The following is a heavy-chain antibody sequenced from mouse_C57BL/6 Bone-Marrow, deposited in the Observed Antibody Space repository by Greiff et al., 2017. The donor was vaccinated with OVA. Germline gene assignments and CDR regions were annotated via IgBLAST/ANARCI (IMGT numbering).Heavy chain of an antibody. CDR2: ISSGGDYI. Sequence: EVQVVESGEGLVKPGGSLKLSCAASGFTFSSYAMSWVRQTPEKRLEWFAYISSGGDYIYYADTVKGRFTISRDNARNTLYLQMSSLKSEDTAMYYCTREGITLLRYAMDYWGQGTSVTVSS. V-gene: IGHV5-9-1*02. J-gene: IGHJ4*01. CDR1: GFTFSSYA. D-gene: IGHD1-1*01. CDR3: TREGITLLRYAMDY.